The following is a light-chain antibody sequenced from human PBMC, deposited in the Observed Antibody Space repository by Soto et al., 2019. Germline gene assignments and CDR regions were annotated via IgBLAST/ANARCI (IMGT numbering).Light chain of an antibody. CDR1: NIGSKS. V-gene: IGLV3-21*02. J-gene: IGLJ1*01. CDR3: QVWDSSSDHYV. CDR2: DDS. Sequence: SYELTQPPSVSVAPGQTARIACWGNNIGSKSVHWHQQKPGQAPVLVVYDDSDRPSGIPERFSGSNSGNTATLTISRVEAGDEADYYCQVWDSSSDHYVFGTGTKVTV.